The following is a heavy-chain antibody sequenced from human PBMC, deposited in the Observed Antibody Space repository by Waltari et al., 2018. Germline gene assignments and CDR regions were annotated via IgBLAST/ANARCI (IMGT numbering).Heavy chain of an antibody. Sequence: QVHLQEMGPGLVKPSQTLSLTCAVSGTSISSKNHYWNWIRQPPGKGLGWIGIIYYDGGTKYPPSLESRVTISIDTSKNQFSLNLSSVTAADTAVDFCSRWDQDYFLFFFDYWGRGTLVTVSS. CDR1: GTSISSKNHY. D-gene: IGHD4-17*01. CDR3: SRWDQDYFLFFFDY. V-gene: IGHV4-30-4*08. J-gene: IGHJ4*02. CDR2: IYYDGGT.